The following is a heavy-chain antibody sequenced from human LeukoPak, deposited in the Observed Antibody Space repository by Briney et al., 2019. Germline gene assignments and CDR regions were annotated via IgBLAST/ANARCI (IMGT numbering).Heavy chain of an antibody. V-gene: IGHV3-23*01. CDR2: ISDVGDHS. D-gene: IGHD6-19*01. Sequence: GGSLRLSCAASGFTFTSYSMNWVRQAPGKGLEWVSAISDVGDHSHYIDSVKGRFTISRDNSKNTLFLQMNYLRVEDTAVYYCAKSSRYGTGWYGRIDYWGQGTLVTVSS. J-gene: IGHJ4*02. CDR1: GFTFTSYS. CDR3: AKSSRYGTGWYGRIDY.